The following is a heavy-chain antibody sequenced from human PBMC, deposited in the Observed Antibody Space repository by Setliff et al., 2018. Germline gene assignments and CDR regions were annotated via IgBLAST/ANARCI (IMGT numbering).Heavy chain of an antibody. CDR3: ARTGTYRYFDY. J-gene: IGHJ4*02. V-gene: IGHV4-38-2*01. CDR1: SYSISSGYY. Sequence: PSETLSLTCAVSSYSISSGYYWGWIRQPPGKGLEWIGSIYHSGSTYYNPSLKSRVTISVDTSKNQFSLKLSSVTAADTAVYYCARTGTYRYFDYWGQGALVTVSS. CDR2: IYHSGST. D-gene: IGHD1-1*01.